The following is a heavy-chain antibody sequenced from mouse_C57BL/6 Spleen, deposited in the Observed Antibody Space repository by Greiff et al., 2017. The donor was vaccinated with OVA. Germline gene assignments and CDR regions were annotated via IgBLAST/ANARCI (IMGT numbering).Heavy chain of an antibody. CDR2: INPNNGGT. D-gene: IGHD2-3*01. CDR3: ARWGLLDAMDY. J-gene: IGHJ4*01. V-gene: IGHV1-26*01. Sequence: EVQLQQSGPELVKPGASVKISCKASGYTFTDYYMNWVKQSHGKSLEWIGDINPNNGGTSYNQKFKGKATLTVDKSSSTAYMELRSLTSEDSTVYYCARWGLLDAMDYWGQGTSVTVSS. CDR1: GYTFTDYY.